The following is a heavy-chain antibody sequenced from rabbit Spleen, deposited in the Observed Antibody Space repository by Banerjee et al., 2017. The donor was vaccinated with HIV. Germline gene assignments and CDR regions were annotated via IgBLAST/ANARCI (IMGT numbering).Heavy chain of an antibody. D-gene: IGHD6-1*01. CDR2: IYGGSSGST. Sequence: QSLEESGGDLVKPGASLTLACTASGFSFSNSYWGCWVRQAPGKGPEWIACIYGGSSGSTHYASWVNGRFTISSDNAQNTVDLQMSGLTAADTATYFCARAGYAGYGYANFRDYYGMDLWGQGTLVTVS. CDR3: ARAGYAGYGYANFRDYYGMDL. V-gene: IGHV1S40*01. J-gene: IGHJ6*01. CDR1: GFSFSNSYW.